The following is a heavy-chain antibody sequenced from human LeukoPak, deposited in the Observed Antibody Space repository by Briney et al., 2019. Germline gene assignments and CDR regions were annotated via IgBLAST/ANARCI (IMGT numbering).Heavy chain of an antibody. V-gene: IGHV3-7*04. Sequence: GGSLRLSCASSGFTFSRYWMSWVRQAPGKGLEWVANIKQDGSEKYYVDSVKDRFTISRDNANNSLYLQMNSLRAEDTAVYYCARASFSGWSVFDYWGQGSLVTVSS. J-gene: IGHJ4*02. CDR1: GFTFSRYW. CDR2: IKQDGSEK. CDR3: ARASFSGWSVFDY. D-gene: IGHD6-19*01.